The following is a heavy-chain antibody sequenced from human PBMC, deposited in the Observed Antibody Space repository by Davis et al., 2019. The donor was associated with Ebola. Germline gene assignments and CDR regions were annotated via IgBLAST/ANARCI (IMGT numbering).Heavy chain of an antibody. V-gene: IGHV5-51*01. Sequence: PGGSLRLSCQGSGYSFTTYWIAWVRQMPGKGLEWMGIIYPGDSDTRYSPSFQGQVTISADKSISTAYLQWSSLKASDTAMYYCARRGVISSWSDYWGQGTLVTVSS. CDR1: GYSFTTYW. CDR3: ARRGVISSWSDY. J-gene: IGHJ4*02. CDR2: IYPGDSDT. D-gene: IGHD6-13*01.